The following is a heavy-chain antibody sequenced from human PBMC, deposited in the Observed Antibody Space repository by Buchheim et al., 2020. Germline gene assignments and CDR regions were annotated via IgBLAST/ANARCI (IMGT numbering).Heavy chain of an antibody. D-gene: IGHD3-3*01. V-gene: IGHV3-7*01. Sequence: EVQLEESGGGLVLPGGSLRLSCAGSGFTFSNYWMTWVSQAPGMGLEWVANIKQDGSEKSYVDSVKGRFTIYRDNAKSSLSLHMSSLKAEDTAVYYCARAGTGITIFGGVNGLDVWGQGAT. J-gene: IGHJ6*02. CDR1: GFTFSNYW. CDR3: ARAGTGITIFGGVNGLDV. CDR2: IKQDGSEK.